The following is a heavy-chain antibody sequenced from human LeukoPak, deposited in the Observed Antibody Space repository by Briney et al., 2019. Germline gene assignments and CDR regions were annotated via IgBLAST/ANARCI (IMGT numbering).Heavy chain of an antibody. CDR2: ISFDGSIE. CDR3: ARDGYRLDGFDI. Sequence: GGSLRLSCAASGFTFSSYGMHWVRQTPGKGLEWVALISFDGSIEYYADSVKGRFTISRDNSKNTLFLQMNSLRPEDTAVYYRARDGYRLDGFDIWGQGTTVTVSS. D-gene: IGHD5-24*01. J-gene: IGHJ3*02. V-gene: IGHV3-30*03. CDR1: GFTFSSYG.